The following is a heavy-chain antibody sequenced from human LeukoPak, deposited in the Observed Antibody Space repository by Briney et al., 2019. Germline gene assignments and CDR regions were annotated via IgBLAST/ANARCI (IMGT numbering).Heavy chain of an antibody. Sequence: PGGSLRLSCAASGFSFSTSWMHWGRQAPGKGLVWVSRINDDGSRTTSADSVKGRFTISRDNAKNTVYLQMNSLRAEDTAVYYCARALGSPLDYWGQGTLLIVSS. V-gene: IGHV3-74*03. CDR2: INDDGSRT. D-gene: IGHD1-26*01. CDR3: ARALGSPLDY. CDR1: GFSFSTSW. J-gene: IGHJ4*02.